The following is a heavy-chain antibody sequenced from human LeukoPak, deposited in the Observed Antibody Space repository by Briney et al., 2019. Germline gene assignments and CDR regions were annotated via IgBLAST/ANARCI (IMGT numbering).Heavy chain of an antibody. CDR2: ISSSSSYI. Sequence: GGSLRLSCAASGFTFSSYSMNWVRQAPGKGLEWVSSISSSSSYIYYADSVKGRFTISRDNAKNSLYLQMNSLRAEDTAVYYCARARSGWGSSYFDYGGQGPLVTVSS. V-gene: IGHV3-21*01. J-gene: IGHJ4*02. CDR1: GFTFSSYS. D-gene: IGHD3-10*01. CDR3: ARARSGWGSSYFDY.